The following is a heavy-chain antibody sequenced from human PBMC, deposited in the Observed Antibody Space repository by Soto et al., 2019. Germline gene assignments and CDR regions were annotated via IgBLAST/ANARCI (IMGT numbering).Heavy chain of an antibody. D-gene: IGHD3-3*01. CDR1: GFTFSSYG. CDR2: IWYDGSNK. CDR3: ARAGIFGVVTAIDYYYGMDV. V-gene: IGHV3-33*01. J-gene: IGHJ6*02. Sequence: SLRLSCAASGFTFSSYGMHWVRQAPGKGLEWVAVIWYDGSNKYYADSVKGRFTISRDNSKNTLYLQMNSLRAEDTAVYYCARAGIFGVVTAIDYYYGMDVWGQGTTVTVSS.